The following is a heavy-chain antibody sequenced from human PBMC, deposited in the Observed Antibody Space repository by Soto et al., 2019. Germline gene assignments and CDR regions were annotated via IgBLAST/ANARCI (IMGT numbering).Heavy chain of an antibody. CDR3: ARGGYDYSNPFDY. Sequence: EVQLVESGGGLVQPGGSLRLSCAASGFTFNRYWMKWVRQAPGRGLEWMGNINQDGSEKHYVDSVKGRFTISRDNAKNSVYLQMNSLKAEDTAMYYCARGGYDYSNPFDYWGQGPLVTVSS. J-gene: IGHJ4*02. CDR1: GFTFNRYW. CDR2: INQDGSEK. V-gene: IGHV3-7*04. D-gene: IGHD4-4*01.